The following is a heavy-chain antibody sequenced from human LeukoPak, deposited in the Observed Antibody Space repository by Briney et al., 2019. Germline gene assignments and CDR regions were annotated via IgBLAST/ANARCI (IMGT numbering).Heavy chain of an antibody. CDR2: IGSDGSST. J-gene: IGHJ4*02. V-gene: IGHV3-74*01. CDR1: GFTFSSYW. Sequence: GGSLRLSCAASGFTFSSYWMHWVRQAPGKGLVWVSRIGSDGSSTNYADSVKGRFTISRDNAKNTLYLQMNSLRAEDTAVYYCARDSAECTGGYCYLVSWGQGTLVTVSS. D-gene: IGHD2-8*02. CDR3: ARDSAECTGGYCYLVS.